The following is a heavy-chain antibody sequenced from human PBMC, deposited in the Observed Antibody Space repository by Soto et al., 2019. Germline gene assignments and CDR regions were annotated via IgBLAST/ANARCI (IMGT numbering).Heavy chain of an antibody. D-gene: IGHD2-8*01. CDR3: ARETVGVVLMVYRSGMDV. CDR1: GYTFTSYY. J-gene: IGHJ6*02. CDR2: INPSGGST. Sequence: ASVKVSCKASGYTFTSYYMHWVRQAPGQGLEWMGIINPSGGSTSYAQKFQGRVTMTRDTSTSTVYMELSNLRSEDTAVYYCARETVGVVLMVYRSGMDVWGQGTTVTVPS. V-gene: IGHV1-46*01.